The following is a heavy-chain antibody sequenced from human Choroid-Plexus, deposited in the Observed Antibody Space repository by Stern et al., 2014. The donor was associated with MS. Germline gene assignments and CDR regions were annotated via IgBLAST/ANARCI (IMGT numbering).Heavy chain of an antibody. CDR2: VSCDGSNK. CDR3: AKDRQYLTYFFDH. J-gene: IGHJ5*02. CDR1: GFTFGSCA. Sequence: VQLVESGGGVVQPGRPLRLSCVASGFTFGSCAMHWVRQAPGKGLEWVAGVSCDGSNKYYADSVKGRFPISRDNSQNTLYMQMSSLRPEDTAVYYCAKDRQYLTYFFDHWGQGSLVTVSS. D-gene: IGHD2/OR15-2a*01. V-gene: IGHV3-30*18.